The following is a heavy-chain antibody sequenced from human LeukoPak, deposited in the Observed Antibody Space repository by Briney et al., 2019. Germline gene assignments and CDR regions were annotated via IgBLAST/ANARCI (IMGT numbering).Heavy chain of an antibody. D-gene: IGHD2-15*01. J-gene: IGHJ6*02. Sequence: ASVKASCKASGGTFSSYAISWVRQAPGQGLEWMGGIIPIFGTANYAQKFQGRVTITADESTSTAYMELSSLRSEDTAVYYCAREWWSNYYGMDVWGQGTTVTVSS. V-gene: IGHV1-69*13. CDR3: AREWWSNYYGMDV. CDR1: GGTFSSYA. CDR2: IIPIFGTA.